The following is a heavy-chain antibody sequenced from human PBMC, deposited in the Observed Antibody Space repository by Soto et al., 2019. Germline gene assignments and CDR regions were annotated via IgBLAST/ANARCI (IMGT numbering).Heavy chain of an antibody. Sequence: QVQLQESGPGLVKPSETLSLSCTVSGGSISSYYWSWFRQSTGKRMEWIGYVHHSWGSSYNPSLQSRCAISLDTSKSRFSLKVPSVTATDPAVYYCARQGFGPLHGLVDVWGQGTTVTVSS. CDR1: GGSISSYY. CDR3: ARQGFGPLHGLVDV. J-gene: IGHJ6*02. CDR2: VHHSWGS. D-gene: IGHD3-10*01. V-gene: IGHV4-59*08.